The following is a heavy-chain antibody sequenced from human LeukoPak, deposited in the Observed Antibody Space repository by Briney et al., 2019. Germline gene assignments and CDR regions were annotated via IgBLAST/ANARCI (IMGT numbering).Heavy chain of an antibody. V-gene: IGHV4-34*01. J-gene: IGHJ4*02. CDR1: GGSFSGYY. CDR2: INHSGST. Sequence: SETLSLTCAVYGGSFSGYYWSWIRQPPGKGLEWIGEINHSGSTNYNPSLKSRVTISVDTSKNQFSLKLSSVTAADTAVYYCARVKGQQWGASDYWGQGTLVTVSS. D-gene: IGHD3-16*01. CDR3: ARVKGQQWGASDY.